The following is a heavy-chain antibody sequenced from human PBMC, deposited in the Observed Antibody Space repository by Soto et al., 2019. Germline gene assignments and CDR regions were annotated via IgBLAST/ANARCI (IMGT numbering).Heavy chain of an antibody. V-gene: IGHV1-69*01. CDR2: IIPIFGTA. D-gene: IGHD2-15*01. CDR1: GGTFSSYA. CDR3: ARRGYCSGGSCHLYYGMDV. Sequence: QVQLVQSGAEVKKPGSSVKVSCKASGGTFSSYAISWVRQAPGQGLEWMGGIIPIFGTANYAQKFQGRVTITADESTSTDYMELSSLRSEDTAVYYCARRGYCSGGSCHLYYGMDVWGQGTTVTVSS. J-gene: IGHJ6*02.